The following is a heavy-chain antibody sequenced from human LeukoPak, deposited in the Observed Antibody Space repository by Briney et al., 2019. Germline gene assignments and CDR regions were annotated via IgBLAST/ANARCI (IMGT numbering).Heavy chain of an antibody. CDR3: TKGGELMNY. J-gene: IGHJ4*02. V-gene: IGHV4-59*08. CDR2: IYYSGST. Sequence: NASETLSLTCTVSGGSISSYYWSWIRQPPGKGLEWIGYIYYSGSTNYNPSLKSRVTISVDTSKNQFSLRLTSVTAADTAVYYCTKGGELMNYWGQGTLVTVSS. CDR1: GGSISSYY. D-gene: IGHD1-26*01.